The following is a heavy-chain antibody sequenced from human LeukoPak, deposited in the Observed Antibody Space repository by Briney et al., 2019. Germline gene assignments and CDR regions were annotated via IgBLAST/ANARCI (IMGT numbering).Heavy chain of an antibody. V-gene: IGHV3-21*01. CDR3: ARDRSTNSYAEYFFDY. CDR1: GFTFSTYS. J-gene: IGHJ4*02. Sequence: GGSLRLSCAASGFTFSTYSMNWVRQAPGKGPAWVSSISSSSSYIYYADSVKGRFTISRDNAKNSLFLQMNSLRAEDTALYYCARDRSTNSYAEYFFDYWGQGTLVTVSS. CDR2: ISSSSSYI. D-gene: IGHD5-18*01.